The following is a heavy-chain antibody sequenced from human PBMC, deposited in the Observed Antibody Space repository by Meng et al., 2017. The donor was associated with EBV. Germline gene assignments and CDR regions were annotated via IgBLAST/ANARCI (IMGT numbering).Heavy chain of an antibody. CDR3: ARPFPSWQSPRLDPFGA. V-gene: IGHV4-39*01. D-gene: IGHD6-19*01. J-gene: IGHJ5*02. Sequence: QLQLRESGPGQVKPSXXXXLTXXVXXDSISSFSYWGWIRQPPGRGLEWIGSVHYTGSTYYSPSLKSRVTVSVDTSKNQFSLRLTSVTAADTAVYYCARPFPSWQSPRLDPFGAWGQGTLVTVSS. CDR2: VHYTGST. CDR1: XDSISSFSY.